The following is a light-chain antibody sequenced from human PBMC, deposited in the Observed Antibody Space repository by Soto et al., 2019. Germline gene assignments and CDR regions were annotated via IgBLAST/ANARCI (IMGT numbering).Light chain of an antibody. CDR3: QQYDSAPWT. CDR1: QGISNY. V-gene: IGKV1-27*01. CDR2: GAS. J-gene: IGKJ1*01. Sequence: EIQMTQSPSSLSASVGDRVTITCRASQGISNYLAWYQQKPGKVPKLLIYGASTLQSGVPSRLSGSGSGTDFTLIINSLQPEHVATYYCQQYDSAPWTFGQGTKVEI.